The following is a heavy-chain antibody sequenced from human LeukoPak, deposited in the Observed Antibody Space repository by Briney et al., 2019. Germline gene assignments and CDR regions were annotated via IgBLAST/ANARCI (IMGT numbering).Heavy chain of an antibody. V-gene: IGHV3-21*01. J-gene: IGHJ4*02. Sequence: NPGGSLRLSCAASGFTFSEYWMTWVRQAPGKGLEWVSSISSSSSYIYYADSVKGRFTISRDNAKNSLYLQTNSLRAEDTAVYYCARVDKEWELRGKYYFDYWGQGTLVTVSS. CDR1: GFTFSEYW. D-gene: IGHD1-26*01. CDR3: ARVDKEWELRGKYYFDY. CDR2: ISSSSSYI.